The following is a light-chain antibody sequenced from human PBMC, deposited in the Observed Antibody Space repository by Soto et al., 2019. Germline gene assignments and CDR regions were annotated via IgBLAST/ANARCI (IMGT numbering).Light chain of an antibody. CDR3: CSYAGSRV. CDR1: SSDVGSYNL. Sequence: QSALTQPASVSGSPGQSITISCTGTSSDVGSYNLVSWYQQHPGKAPKLMIYEGSKRPSGVSNRFSGSKSGNTASLTIYGLQAEDEADYYCCSYAGSRVFGGGTKLTVL. CDR2: EGS. V-gene: IGLV2-23*01. J-gene: IGLJ3*02.